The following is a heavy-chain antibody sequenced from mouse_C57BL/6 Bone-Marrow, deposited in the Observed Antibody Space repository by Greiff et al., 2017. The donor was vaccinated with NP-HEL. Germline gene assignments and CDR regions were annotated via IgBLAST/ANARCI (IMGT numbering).Heavy chain of an antibody. Sequence: QVQLQQSGAELARPGASVKLSCKASGYTFTSYGISWVKQRTGQGLEWIGEIYPRSGNTYYNEKFKGKATLTADKSSSTAYMELRSLTSEDSAVYFCARYPDSSGYWFAYWGQGTLVTVSA. CDR2: IYPRSGNT. CDR3: ARYPDSSGYWFAY. J-gene: IGHJ3*01. D-gene: IGHD3-2*02. V-gene: IGHV1-81*01. CDR1: GYTFTSYG.